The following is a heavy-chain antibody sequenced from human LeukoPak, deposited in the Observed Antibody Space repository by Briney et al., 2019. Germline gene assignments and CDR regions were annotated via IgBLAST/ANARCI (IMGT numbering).Heavy chain of an antibody. J-gene: IGHJ2*01. CDR1: GFTFSYHA. CDR2: ISHDGTKK. CDR3: ARTESYCSETRCPYWYFDF. V-gene: IGHV3-30*01. Sequence: GGSLRLSCAASGFTFSYHAIHWVRQAPGKGLAWVAGISHDGTKKYFADSVQGRFTISRDNSKNVGYLQLNTVRREDTAAYYCARTESYCSETRCPYWYFDFWGRGTLVTVSS. D-gene: IGHD2-15*01.